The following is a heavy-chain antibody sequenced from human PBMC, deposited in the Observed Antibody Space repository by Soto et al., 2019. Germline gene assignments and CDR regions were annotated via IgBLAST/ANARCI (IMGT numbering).Heavy chain of an antibody. V-gene: IGHV3-33*01. Sequence: SGGSLRLSCAASGFIFSNFGMHWVRQAPGKGLEWVAVIWYDGSNEYYADSVKGRFTISKDNSKNTLYLQMNSLRAEDTAVYYCARDDIPVIPVATYAMVVWGQGTTVTVS. CDR1: GFIFSNFG. CDR3: ARDDIPVIPVATYAMVV. J-gene: IGHJ6*02. D-gene: IGHD6-19*01. CDR2: IWYDGSNE.